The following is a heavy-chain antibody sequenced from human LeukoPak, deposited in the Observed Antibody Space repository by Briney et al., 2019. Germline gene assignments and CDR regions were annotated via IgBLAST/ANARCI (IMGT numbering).Heavy chain of an antibody. CDR1: GYTFTGYY. D-gene: IGHD2-15*01. CDR2: INPNSGGT. CDR3: VREGGNAFDI. J-gene: IGHJ3*02. V-gene: IGHV1-2*02. Sequence: ASVKVSCKASGYTFTGYYMHWVRQAPRQGLEWMGWINPNSGGTNYAQKIQGRVTMTRDTSISTAYMELSRLRSDDTAVYYCVREGGNAFDIWGQGTMVTVSS.